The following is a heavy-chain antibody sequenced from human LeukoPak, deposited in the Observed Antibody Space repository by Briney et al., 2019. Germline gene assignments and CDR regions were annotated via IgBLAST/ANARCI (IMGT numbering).Heavy chain of an antibody. V-gene: IGHV1-69*05. J-gene: IGHJ5*02. CDR3: AATSIIFNWFDP. Sequence: SVKVSCKASGGSFGDFAIIWLRQAPGHGLEWMGRSVPMSDTKDYAQKFQGRVTFTTDESTTTAHMELSNLSPEDTAVYYCAATSIIFNWFDPWGQGTPVTVSS. CDR2: SVPMSDTK. CDR1: GGSFGDFA. D-gene: IGHD1-14*01.